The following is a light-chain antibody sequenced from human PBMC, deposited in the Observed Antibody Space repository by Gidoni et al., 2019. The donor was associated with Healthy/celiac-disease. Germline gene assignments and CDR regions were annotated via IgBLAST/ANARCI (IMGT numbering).Light chain of an antibody. CDR1: QSISSW. J-gene: IGKJ1*01. Sequence: IPMTQSPSTLSASVGDRVTITCRASQSISSWLAWYQQKPGKAPKLLIYDASSLESGVPSRFSGSGSGTEFTLNISSLQPDDFATYYCQQYNSYSTFXQXTKVEIK. CDR2: DAS. CDR3: QQYNSYST. V-gene: IGKV1-5*01.